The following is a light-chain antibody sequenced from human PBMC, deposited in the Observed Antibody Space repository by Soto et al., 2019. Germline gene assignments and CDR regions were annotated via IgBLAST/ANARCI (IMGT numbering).Light chain of an antibody. Sequence: EFVLTQSPGTLSLSPGARATLSCRASQTVRNNCLAWYQQKPGQPPRLLIYGASSRATGIADRFSGSGSRTDFTLTISRLEPEDFAVYYCHQYGTSPQTFGQGTKVDIK. CDR3: HQYGTSPQT. CDR2: GAS. J-gene: IGKJ1*01. CDR1: QTVRNNC. V-gene: IGKV3-20*01.